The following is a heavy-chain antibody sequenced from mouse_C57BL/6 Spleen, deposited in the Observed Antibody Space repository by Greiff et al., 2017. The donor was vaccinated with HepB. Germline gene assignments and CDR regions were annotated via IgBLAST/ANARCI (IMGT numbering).Heavy chain of an antibody. CDR3: TSYDYGSSSFAY. J-gene: IGHJ3*01. D-gene: IGHD1-1*01. V-gene: IGHV14-1*01. CDR1: GFNIKDYY. CDR2: IDPEDGDT. Sequence: VQLQQSGAELVRPGASVKLSCTASGFNIKDYYMHWVKQRPEQGLEWIGRIDPEDGDTEYAPKFQGKATMTADTSSNTAYLQLSSLTSEDTAVYYCTSYDYGSSSFAYWGQGTLVTVSA.